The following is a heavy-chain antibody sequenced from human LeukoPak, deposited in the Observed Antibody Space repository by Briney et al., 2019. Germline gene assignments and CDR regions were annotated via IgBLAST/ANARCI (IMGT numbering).Heavy chain of an antibody. CDR1: GGTFTSYA. V-gene: IGHV1-69*05. CDR2: IIPIFGTA. Sequence: SVKLSCKASGGTFTSYAISWVRHAPGQGLEWMGRIIPIFGTANYAQKFQGRVTITTDESTSTAYMELSSLRSEDTAVYYCARDIVEYFDYWGQGTLVTVSS. D-gene: IGHD5-24*01. CDR3: ARDIVEYFDY. J-gene: IGHJ4*02.